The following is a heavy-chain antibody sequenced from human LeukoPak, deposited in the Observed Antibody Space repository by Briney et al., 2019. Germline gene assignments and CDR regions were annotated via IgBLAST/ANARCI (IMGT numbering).Heavy chain of an antibody. CDR3: AGGLYYYDSSGYYYYAFDI. CDR2: IYYSGST. D-gene: IGHD3-22*01. CDR1: GGSISSYY. V-gene: IGHV4-59*01. J-gene: IGHJ3*02. Sequence: PSETLSLTCTVSGGSISSYYWSWIRQPPGKGLEWIGYIYYSGSTNYNPSLKSRVTISVDTSKNQFSLKLSSVTAADTAVYYCAGGLYYYDSSGYYYYAFDIWGQGTMVTVSS.